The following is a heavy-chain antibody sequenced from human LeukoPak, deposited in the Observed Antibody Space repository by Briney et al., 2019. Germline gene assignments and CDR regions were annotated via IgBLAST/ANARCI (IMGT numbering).Heavy chain of an antibody. CDR3: ARHVGIRSWFDP. CDR1: GDSLSSYY. CDR2: IYYSGST. D-gene: IGHD1-14*01. Sequence: SETLSLTCTVSGDSLSSYYWSCIRQPPGKGLEWIGYIYYSGSTNYNPSLKSRVTISVDTSKNQFSLKLSSVTAADTAVYYCARHVGIRSWFDPWGQGTLVTVSS. J-gene: IGHJ5*02. V-gene: IGHV4-59*08.